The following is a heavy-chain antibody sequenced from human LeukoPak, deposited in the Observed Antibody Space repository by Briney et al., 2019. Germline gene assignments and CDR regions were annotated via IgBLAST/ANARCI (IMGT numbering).Heavy chain of an antibody. J-gene: IGHJ4*02. Sequence: SETLSLTCTVSGGSISSYYWSWIRQPPGKGLEWIGYIYTSGSTNYNPSLKSRVTISVDTSKNQFSQKLSSVTAADTAVYYCAREDSSSWYFHFDYWGQGTLVTVSS. CDR1: GGSISSYY. V-gene: IGHV4-4*09. D-gene: IGHD6-13*01. CDR2: IYTSGST. CDR3: AREDSSSWYFHFDY.